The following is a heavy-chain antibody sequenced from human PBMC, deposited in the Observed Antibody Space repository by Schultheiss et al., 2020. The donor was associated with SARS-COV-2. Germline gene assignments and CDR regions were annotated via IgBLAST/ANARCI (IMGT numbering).Heavy chain of an antibody. D-gene: IGHD2-2*01. CDR1: GFTFSSYW. V-gene: IGHV3-7*01. Sequence: GGSLRLSCAASGFTFSSYWMSWVRQAPGKGLEWVANIKQAGSEKYHVDSVKGRFTISRDNAKNSLYLQMNSLRAEDTAVYYCVSDLIAVEPSGRQNYNMDVWGKGTTVTVSS. J-gene: IGHJ6*03. CDR2: IKQAGSEK. CDR3: VSDLIAVEPSGRQNYNMDV.